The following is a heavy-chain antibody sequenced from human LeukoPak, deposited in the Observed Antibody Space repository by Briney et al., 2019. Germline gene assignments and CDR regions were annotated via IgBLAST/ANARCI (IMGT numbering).Heavy chain of an antibody. Sequence: PSQTLSLTCTVSGGSISSGTYYWSWIRQHPGKGLERIGYIYQSGSTYYNPSLKSRVTISVETSKNQFSLKLSSVTAADTAVYYCARVAAVDPYYFDYWGQGTLVTVSS. J-gene: IGHJ4*02. CDR1: GGSISSGTYY. CDR3: ARVAAVDPYYFDY. V-gene: IGHV4-31*03. CDR2: IYQSGST. D-gene: IGHD6-13*01.